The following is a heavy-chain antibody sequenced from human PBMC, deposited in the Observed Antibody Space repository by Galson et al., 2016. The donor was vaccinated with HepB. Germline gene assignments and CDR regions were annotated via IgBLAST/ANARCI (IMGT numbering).Heavy chain of an antibody. CDR3: ATDRVACYDDGGYYSLLDY. J-gene: IGHJ4*02. D-gene: IGHD3-22*01. Sequence: SVKVSCKVSGSTLTELSIHWVRQPPGKGLEWMGGFDPDESETNYAPNFQGRVTMTEDTSTDTAYLELSSLRAEDTAVYYCATDRVACYDDGGYYSLLDYWGQGTLVTVSS. CDR1: GSTLTELS. CDR2: FDPDESET. V-gene: IGHV1-24*01.